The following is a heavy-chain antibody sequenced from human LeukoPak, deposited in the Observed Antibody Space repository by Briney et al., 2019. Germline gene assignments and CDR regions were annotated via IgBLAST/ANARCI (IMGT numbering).Heavy chain of an antibody. CDR2: ISGGGSGT. CDR1: GFTFSSYA. CDR3: ARGLIALGALSGPLGY. V-gene: IGHV3-23*01. J-gene: IGHJ4*02. D-gene: IGHD2/OR15-2a*01. Sequence: GGSLRLSCAASGFTFSSYAMSWVRQAPGKGLEWVSVISGGGSGTYYADSVKGRFTISRDNSKNTLYLQVNSLRAEDTAVYYCARGLIALGALSGPLGYWGQGTLVTVSS.